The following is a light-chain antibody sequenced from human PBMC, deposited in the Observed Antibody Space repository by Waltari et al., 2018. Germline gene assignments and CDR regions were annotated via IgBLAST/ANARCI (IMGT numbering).Light chain of an antibody. CDR2: TGS. V-gene: IGKV1-39*01. CDR1: ETSRIY. CDR3: QQSYSIPLT. J-gene: IGKJ4*01. Sequence: DIQMTQSPSSLSASVGDRVTITCRASETSRIYLNWYQQKPGKAPKLLINTGSRLQSGVPSRFSGSGSWTDFTLTISTLQHEDFATYYCQQSYSIPLTFGGGTKVEIK.